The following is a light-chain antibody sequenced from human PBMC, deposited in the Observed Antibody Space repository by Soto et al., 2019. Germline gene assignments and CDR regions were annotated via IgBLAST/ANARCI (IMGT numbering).Light chain of an antibody. J-gene: IGKJ1*01. CDR3: QQHSSSPPSWT. Sequence: EIVLTQSPGTLSLSPGERATLFCRASQSVSSSYLAWYQQKPGQSPRLLIYGASSRFPGIPDRFTGSGSGTDFTRTISSLEPEDFAVYYCQQHSSSPPSWTFGQGTKVEIK. CDR1: QSVSSSY. V-gene: IGKV3-20*01. CDR2: GAS.